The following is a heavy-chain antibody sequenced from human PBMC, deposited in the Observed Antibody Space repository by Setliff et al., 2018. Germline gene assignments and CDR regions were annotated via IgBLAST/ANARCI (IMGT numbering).Heavy chain of an antibody. CDR1: GFTFSSYA. Sequence: AGGSLRLSCAASGFTFSSYAMHWVRQAPGKGLEWVAFIRYDGSNKYYADSVKGRFTISRDNSKNTLYLQMNSLRAEDTAVYYCAKTHWDTWIRGAFDIWGQGTMVTVSS. D-gene: IGHD3-10*01. V-gene: IGHV3-30*02. CDR2: IRYDGSNK. J-gene: IGHJ3*02. CDR3: AKTHWDTWIRGAFDI.